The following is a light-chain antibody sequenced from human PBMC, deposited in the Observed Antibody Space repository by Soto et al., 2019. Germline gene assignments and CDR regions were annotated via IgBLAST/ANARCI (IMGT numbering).Light chain of an antibody. J-gene: IGLJ3*02. CDR3: SDDGMM. V-gene: IGLV2-23*01. Sequence: QSALTQPASVSGSPGQSITISCTGASSAVSWCQHHPGKAPQLIIYEDNKRPSRVSNRFSGSKSGNTASLTITGPQAEDEATYCISDDGMMFGGGTKVTVL. CDR1: SSAV. CDR2: EDN.